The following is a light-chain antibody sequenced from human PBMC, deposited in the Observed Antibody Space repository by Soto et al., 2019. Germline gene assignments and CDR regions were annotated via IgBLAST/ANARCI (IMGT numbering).Light chain of an antibody. V-gene: IGKV1-27*01. J-gene: IGKJ4*01. Sequence: DLQMTQSPSSLSASVGDRVTVTCRASQDINRYLAWYQQRPGQVPELLIYAASTLHSGVSSRFSGSGSGTHFTLTISSLQPEDVATYYCQKYDSAPLTFGGGTKVDIK. CDR3: QKYDSAPLT. CDR1: QDINRY. CDR2: AAS.